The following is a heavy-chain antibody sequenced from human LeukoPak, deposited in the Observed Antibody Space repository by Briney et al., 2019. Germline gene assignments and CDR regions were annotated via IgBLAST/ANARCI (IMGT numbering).Heavy chain of an antibody. CDR3: ARESYSSSWYGDYLDY. CDR2: INHSGST. CDR1: GGSITGHY. Sequence: SETLSLTCTVSGGSITGHYWSWIRQPPGKGLEWIGEINHSGSTNYNPSLKSRVTISVDTSKNQFSLKLSSVTAADTAVYYCARESYSSSWYGDYLDYWGQGTLVTVSS. V-gene: IGHV4-34*01. D-gene: IGHD6-13*01. J-gene: IGHJ4*02.